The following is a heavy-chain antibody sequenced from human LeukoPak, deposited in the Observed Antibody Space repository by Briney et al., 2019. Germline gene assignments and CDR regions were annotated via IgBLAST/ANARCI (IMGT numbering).Heavy chain of an antibody. CDR3: ARDPHYDILTGPATNDAFYN. V-gene: IGHV1-18*01. D-gene: IGHD3-9*01. Sequence: ASVKFSCKASGYTFTSYGISWVRQATGQGLEWMGWISAYNGNTNYAQKLQGRVTMTTDTSTSTAYMELRSLRSDDTAVYYCARDPHYDILTGPATNDAFYNWGQGTMVTVSS. CDR2: ISAYNGNT. CDR1: GYTFTSYG. J-gene: IGHJ3*02.